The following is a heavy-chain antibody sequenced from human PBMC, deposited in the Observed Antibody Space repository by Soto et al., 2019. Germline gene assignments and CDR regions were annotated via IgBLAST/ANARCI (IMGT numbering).Heavy chain of an antibody. CDR3: ARFPGSWFGELYWSNWFDP. J-gene: IGHJ5*02. CDR2: ISAYNGNT. Sequence: ASVKVSCKASGYTFTSYGISWVRQAPGQGLEWMGWISAYNGNTNYAQKLQGRVTMTTDTSTSTAYMELRSLRSDDTAVYYCARFPGSWFGELYWSNWFDPWGQGTLVTVSS. CDR1: GYTFTSYG. D-gene: IGHD3-10*01. V-gene: IGHV1-18*01.